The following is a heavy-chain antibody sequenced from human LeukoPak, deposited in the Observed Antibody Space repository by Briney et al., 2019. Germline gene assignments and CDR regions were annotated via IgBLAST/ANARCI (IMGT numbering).Heavy chain of an antibody. J-gene: IGHJ4*02. V-gene: IGHV4-39*01. D-gene: IGHD6-13*01. CDR3: ARRYSSSWYSQTDY. Sequence: TSETLSLTCTVSGDSISSSSYYWGWIRQPPGKGLVWIGSIYYSGSTSYNPSLKSRVTLSVDTSKNQFSLKLSSVTAADTAVYYCARRYSSSWYSQTDYWGQGTLVTVSS. CDR2: IYYSGST. CDR1: GDSISSSSYY.